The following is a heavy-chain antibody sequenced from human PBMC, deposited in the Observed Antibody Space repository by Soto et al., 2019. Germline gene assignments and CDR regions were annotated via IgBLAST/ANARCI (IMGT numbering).Heavy chain of an antibody. CDR3: XRGVYSYDRYYYYGMDV. Sequence: SETLSLTCAVSGGSISGSNWWSWVRQPPGKGLEWIGEIYHSGSTNYNPSLKSRVTISVDKSKNQFSLKLSSVTAADTAVYYCXRGVYSYDRYYYYGMDVWGQGTTVTVSS. CDR1: GGSISGSNW. V-gene: IGHV4-4*02. D-gene: IGHD5-18*01. J-gene: IGHJ6*02. CDR2: IYHSGST.